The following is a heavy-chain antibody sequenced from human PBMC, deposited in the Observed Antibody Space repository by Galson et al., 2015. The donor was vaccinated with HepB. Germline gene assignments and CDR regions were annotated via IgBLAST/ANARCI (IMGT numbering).Heavy chain of an antibody. CDR1: GFTFSSYG. J-gene: IGHJ4*02. CDR2: ISYDGSNK. CDR3: AAPSIAAAGPYFDY. Sequence: SLRLSCAASGFTFSSYGMHWVRQAPGKGLEWVAVISYDGSNKYYADSVKGRFTISRDNSKNTLYLQMNSLRAEDTGVYYCAAPSIAAAGPYFDYWGQGTLVTVSS. D-gene: IGHD6-13*01. V-gene: IGHV3-30*03.